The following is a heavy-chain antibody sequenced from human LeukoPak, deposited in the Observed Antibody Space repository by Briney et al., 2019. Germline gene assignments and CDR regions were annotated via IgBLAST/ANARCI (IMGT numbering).Heavy chain of an antibody. CDR2: TYYRSKWYN. D-gene: IGHD2-2*01. CDR1: GDSVSSNSAA. Sequence: SQTLSLTCAISGDSVSSNSAAWNWIRQSPSRGLEWLGRTYYRSKWYNDYAVSVKSRITINPDTSKNQFSLQLNSVTPEDTAVYYCAREGVIVVVPAATVNNWFDPWGQGTLVTVSS. V-gene: IGHV6-1*01. CDR3: AREGVIVVVPAATVNNWFDP. J-gene: IGHJ5*02.